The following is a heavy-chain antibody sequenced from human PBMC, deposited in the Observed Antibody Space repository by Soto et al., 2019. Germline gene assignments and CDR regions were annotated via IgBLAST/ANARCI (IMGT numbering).Heavy chain of an antibody. V-gene: IGHV3-73*02. CDR1: GFTFSRSD. CDR3: SRDEEGLRMVFYGMDV. CDR2: VRSKIHKYAT. Sequence: QLVESGGGLVQAGGSLRLSCSASGFTFSRSDLHWVRQAPGKGLEWVCRVRSKIHKYATSFADSVRGRFTISRNDSDNSVSLEMSGLTSEDTALYYCSRDEEGLRMVFYGMDVWGQGTTVTVSS. D-gene: IGHD2-8*01. J-gene: IGHJ6*02.